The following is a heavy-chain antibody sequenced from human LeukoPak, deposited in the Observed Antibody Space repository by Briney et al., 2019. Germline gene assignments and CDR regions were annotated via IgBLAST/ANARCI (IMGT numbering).Heavy chain of an antibody. Sequence: GSLGLSCAASGFTFSSYAMSWVRRAPGKGLEWVSAISGSGGSTYYADSVKGRFTISRDNSKNTLYLQMNSLRAEDTAVYYCAKDRTTMTNYFDYWGQGTLVTVSS. V-gene: IGHV3-23*01. CDR3: AKDRTTMTNYFDY. J-gene: IGHJ4*02. CDR1: GFTFSSYA. D-gene: IGHD4-11*01. CDR2: ISGSGGST.